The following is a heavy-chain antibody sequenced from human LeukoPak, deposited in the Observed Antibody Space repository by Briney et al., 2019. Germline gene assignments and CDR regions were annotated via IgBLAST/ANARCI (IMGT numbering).Heavy chain of an antibody. D-gene: IGHD4-17*01. CDR1: GFTFTTYW. Sequence: PGESLRLSCAASGFTFTTYWMSWVRQAPGKGLEWVANIKQDGTEKYYVDSVKGRFTISRDNAKNSLYLQMNSLRAEDTAVFYCARVAVTSIDYYYYYMDVWGKGTTVTVSS. V-gene: IGHV3-7*01. CDR2: IKQDGTEK. J-gene: IGHJ6*03. CDR3: ARVAVTSIDYYYYYMDV.